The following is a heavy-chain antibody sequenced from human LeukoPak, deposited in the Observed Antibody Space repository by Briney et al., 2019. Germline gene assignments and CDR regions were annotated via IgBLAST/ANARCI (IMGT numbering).Heavy chain of an antibody. CDR2: IYYSGST. CDR1: GGSISSYY. Sequence: SETLSLTCTVSGGSISSYYWSWIRQPPGKGLEWIGYIYYSGSTNYNPSLKSRVTISVDTSKNQFSLKLSSVTAADTAVYYCVRYGSLYYFDYWGQGTLVTVPS. J-gene: IGHJ4*02. CDR3: VRYGSLYYFDY. D-gene: IGHD4-17*01. V-gene: IGHV4-59*12.